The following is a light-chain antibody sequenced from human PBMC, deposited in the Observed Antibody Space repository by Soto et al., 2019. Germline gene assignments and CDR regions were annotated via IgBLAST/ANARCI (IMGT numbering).Light chain of an antibody. V-gene: IGKV3-15*01. CDR3: LQYNQWPLT. CDR1: QSVNSY. Sequence: ETVMTQSPATLSVSPGERATLSCRAGQSVNSYLAWYQQKPGQAPRLLIRGASARATGIPARFSGSGSGTEFTLTICSLQSEDFAVYYCLQYNQWPLTFVGGTKVEI. J-gene: IGKJ4*01. CDR2: GAS.